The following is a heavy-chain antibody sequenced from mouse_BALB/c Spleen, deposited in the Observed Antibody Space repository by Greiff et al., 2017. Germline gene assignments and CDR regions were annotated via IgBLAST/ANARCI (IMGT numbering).Heavy chain of an antibody. CDR3: ARHYYGSSRDYYAMDD. V-gene: IGHV5-6-4*01. D-gene: IGHD1-1*01. CDR1: GFTFSSYT. CDR2: ISSGGSYT. Sequence: EVHLVESGGGLVKPGGSLKLSCAASGFTFSSYTMSWVRQTPEKRLEWVATISSGGSYTYYPDSVKGRFTISRDNAKNTLYLQMSSLKSEDTAMYYCARHYYGSSRDYYAMDDWGQGTSVTVSS. J-gene: IGHJ4*01.